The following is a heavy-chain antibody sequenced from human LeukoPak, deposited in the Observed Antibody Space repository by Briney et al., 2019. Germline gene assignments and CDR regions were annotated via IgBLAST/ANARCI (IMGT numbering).Heavy chain of an antibody. J-gene: IGHJ3*02. V-gene: IGHV3-21*04. CDR2: ISSSSSYI. Sequence: PGGSLRLSCAASGFTFSSYSMNWVRQAPGKGLEWVSSISSSSSYIYYADSVKGRFTISRDKAKNSLYLQMNSLRAEDTALYYCASIVVVKDAFDIWGQGTMVTVSS. CDR3: ASIVVVKDAFDI. CDR1: GFTFSSYS. D-gene: IGHD3-22*01.